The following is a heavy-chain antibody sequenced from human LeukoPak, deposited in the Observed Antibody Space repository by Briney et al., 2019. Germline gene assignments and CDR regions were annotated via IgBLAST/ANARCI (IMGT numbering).Heavy chain of an antibody. CDR3: ARHGPSYSSGWYLPHYFDY. CDR2: IYYSGST. V-gene: IGHV4-59*08. Sequence: SETLSLTCTVSGGSISSYYWSWIRQPPGKGLEWIGCIYYSGSTNYNPSLKSRVTISVDTSKNQFSLKLSSVTAADTAVYYCARHGPSYSSGWYLPHYFDYWGQGTLVTVSS. CDR1: GGSISSYY. J-gene: IGHJ4*02. D-gene: IGHD6-19*01.